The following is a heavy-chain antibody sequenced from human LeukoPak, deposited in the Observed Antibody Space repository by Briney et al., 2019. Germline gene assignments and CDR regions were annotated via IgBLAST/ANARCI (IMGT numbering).Heavy chain of an antibody. J-gene: IGHJ4*02. CDR1: GFTFGDYT. CDR3: TRSRQLDY. D-gene: IGHD2-2*01. CDR2: SRSKTYGGTT. V-gene: IGHV3-49*04. Sequence: PGGSLRLSCTASGFTFGDYTMSWVRQSPGKGLEWVGCSRSKTYGGTTEYAASVKGRFTISRDDSESSAYLQMNSPKTEDTAVYYCTRSRQLDYWGQGTLVTVSS.